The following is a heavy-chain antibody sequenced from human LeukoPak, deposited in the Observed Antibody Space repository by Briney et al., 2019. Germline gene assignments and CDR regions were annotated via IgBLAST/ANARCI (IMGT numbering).Heavy chain of an antibody. CDR2: ISGYNGVT. V-gene: IGHV1-18*04. J-gene: IGHJ4*02. CDR1: GYTFSDYQ. Sequence: ASVKVSCKASGYTFSDYQMHWVRQAPGQGLEWMGWISGYNGVTNYAQKLQGRVTMTTDTSTTTVYMELRSLRSDDTAVYYCARYGGYSGYVWYFDYWGQGTLVTVSS. CDR3: ARYGGYSGYVWYFDY. D-gene: IGHD5-12*01.